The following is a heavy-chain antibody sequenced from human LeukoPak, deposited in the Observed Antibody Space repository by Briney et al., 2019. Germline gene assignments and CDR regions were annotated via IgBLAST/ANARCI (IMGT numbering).Heavy chain of an antibody. CDR2: IKQDGGEI. V-gene: IGHV3-7*01. Sequence: GGSLRLSCAASGFTFSRYWMSWVREAPGKGLEWVANIKQDGGEIYYVDSVKGRFTISRDNAKNSVYLHMNSLRAEDTAVYYCARDKVVGPTKFDSWGQGTLVTVSS. CDR1: GFTFSRYW. D-gene: IGHD1-26*01. CDR3: ARDKVVGPTKFDS. J-gene: IGHJ5*01.